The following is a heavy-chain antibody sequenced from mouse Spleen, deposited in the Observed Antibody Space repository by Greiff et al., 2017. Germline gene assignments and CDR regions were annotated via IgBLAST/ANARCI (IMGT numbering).Heavy chain of an antibody. CDR2: INPNNGGT. V-gene: IGHV1-26*01. D-gene: IGHD3-2*01. J-gene: IGHJ2*01. Sequence: VQLQQSGPELVKPGASVKISCKASGYTFTDYYMNWVKQSHGKSLEWIGDINPNNGGTSYNQKFKGKATLTVDKSSSTAYMELRSLTSEDSAVYYCARDSSGYGVYWGQGTTLTVSS. CDR1: GYTFTDYY. CDR3: ARDSSGYGVY.